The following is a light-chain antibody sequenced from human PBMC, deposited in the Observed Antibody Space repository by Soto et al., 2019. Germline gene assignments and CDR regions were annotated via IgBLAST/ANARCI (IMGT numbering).Light chain of an antibody. J-gene: IGKJ1*01. V-gene: IGKV4-1*01. CDR1: QSVLYSSNNKNY. CDR2: WAS. Sequence: DIVMTQSPDSLAVSLGERATINCKSSQSVLYSSNNKNYLAWYQQKPGQPPKLLIYWASTRESGVPDRFSGSGSGTDFTLTTSSLQAEDVAVYYCQQYYSTPWGFGQGTKVEIK. CDR3: QQYYSTPWG.